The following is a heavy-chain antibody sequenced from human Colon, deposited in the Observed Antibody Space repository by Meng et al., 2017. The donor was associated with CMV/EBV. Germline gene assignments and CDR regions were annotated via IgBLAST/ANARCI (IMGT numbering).Heavy chain of an antibody. Sequence: GSLRLSCTVSGYSINIGYYWGCIRQPPGKGLEWIGTIYHSGSTYYNPSLKSRVTISVDTSKNQFSLKLSSVTAADTAIYYCARIKGYCSSDSCYPDYWGQGTLVTVSS. J-gene: IGHJ4*02. CDR3: ARIKGYCSSDSCYPDY. D-gene: IGHD2-2*01. CDR1: GYSINIGYY. V-gene: IGHV4-38-2*02. CDR2: IYHSGST.